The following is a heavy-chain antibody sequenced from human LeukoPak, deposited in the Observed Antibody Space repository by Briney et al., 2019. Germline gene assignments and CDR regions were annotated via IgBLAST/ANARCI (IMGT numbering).Heavy chain of an antibody. Sequence: PGGSLRLSCAASGFTFSSYAVSWVRQAPGKGLEWVSAISGSGGSTYYADSVKGRFTISRDNSKNTLYLQMNSLRAEDTAVYYCANLLRSQLLTPVDYWGQGTLVTVSS. J-gene: IGHJ4*02. CDR2: ISGSGGST. V-gene: IGHV3-23*01. CDR1: GFTFSSYA. CDR3: ANLLRSQLLTPVDY. D-gene: IGHD2-2*01.